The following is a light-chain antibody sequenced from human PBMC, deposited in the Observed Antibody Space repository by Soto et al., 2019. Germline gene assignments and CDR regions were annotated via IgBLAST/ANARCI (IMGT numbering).Light chain of an antibody. CDR1: QSVITS. Sequence: EIVVTQSPALVSVSPGERVTLSCRASQSVITSLAWYQQKLARPPRLLIYGASTRATGIPARFSGSGSGTEFFLNISSLQSEDSAIYYCQHYNNWLGTFGGGTKVEIK. CDR3: QHYNNWLGT. V-gene: IGKV3-15*01. CDR2: GAS. J-gene: IGKJ4*01.